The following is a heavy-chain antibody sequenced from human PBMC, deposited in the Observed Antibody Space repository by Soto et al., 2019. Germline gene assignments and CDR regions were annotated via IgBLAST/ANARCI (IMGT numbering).Heavy chain of an antibody. V-gene: IGHV3-30*18. CDR2: ISYDGSNK. D-gene: IGHD3-16*01. J-gene: IGHJ5*02. CDR1: GFTFSSYS. Sequence: QSGGSLRLSCAASGFTFSSYSMNWVRQAPGKGLEWVAVISYDGSNKYYADSVKGRFTISRDNSKNTLYLQMNSLRAEDTAVYYCAKGGGEFDPWGQGTLVTVSS. CDR3: AKGGGEFDP.